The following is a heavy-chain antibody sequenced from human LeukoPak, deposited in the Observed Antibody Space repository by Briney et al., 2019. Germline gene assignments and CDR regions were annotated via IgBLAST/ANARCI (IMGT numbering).Heavy chain of an antibody. CDR3: ARARGGSSWAPYYYYGMDV. Sequence: SETLSLTCAVSGGSISSGGYSWSWIRQPPGKGLEWIGYSYHSGSTYYNPSLKSRVTISVDRSKNQFSLNLSSVTSADTAVYYCARARGGSSWAPYYYYGMDVWGQGTTVTVSS. J-gene: IGHJ6*02. D-gene: IGHD6-13*01. CDR1: GGSISSGGYS. V-gene: IGHV4-30-2*01. CDR2: SYHSGST.